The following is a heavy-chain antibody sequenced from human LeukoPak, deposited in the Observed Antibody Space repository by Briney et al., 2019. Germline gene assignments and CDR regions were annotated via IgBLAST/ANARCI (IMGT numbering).Heavy chain of an antibody. D-gene: IGHD6-19*01. CDR1: GGTFSSYA. V-gene: IGHV1-69*13. Sequence: GASVKVSCKASGGTFSSYAISWVRQAPGQGLEWMGGIIPIFGTANYAQKFQGRVTITADESTSTAYMELSSLRSEDTAVYYCARALAVAGDNWFDPWGQGTLVTVSS. J-gene: IGHJ5*02. CDR3: ARALAVAGDNWFDP. CDR2: IIPIFGTA.